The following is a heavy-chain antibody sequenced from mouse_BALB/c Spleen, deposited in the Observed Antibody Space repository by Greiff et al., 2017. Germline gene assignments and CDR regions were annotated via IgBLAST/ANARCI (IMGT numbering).Heavy chain of an antibody. D-gene: IGHD3-1*01. CDR1: GFTFSSFG. CDR3: ARGLWGDYAMDY. J-gene: IGHJ4*01. CDR2: ISSGSSTI. Sequence: DVQLQESGGGLVQPGGSRKLSCAASGFTFSSFGMHWVRQAPEKGLEWVAYISSGSSTIYYADTVKGRFTISRDNPKNTLFLQMTSLRSEDTAMYYCARGLWGDYAMDYWGQGTSVTVSS. V-gene: IGHV5-17*02.